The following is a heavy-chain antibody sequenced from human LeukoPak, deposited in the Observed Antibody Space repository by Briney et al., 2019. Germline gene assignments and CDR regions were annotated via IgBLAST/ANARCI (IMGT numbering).Heavy chain of an antibody. CDR3: AKAGAYGALNT. CDR2: INTRSSTI. CDR1: GFVFSDEN. D-gene: IGHD4-17*01. Sequence: GGSLRLSCAASGFVFSDENMNWVRQAPGKGLEWISHINTRSSTIYYADSVKGRFTSSRDNAKNSLYLQMNNLRDEDTAVYFCAKAGAYGALNTWGQGTLVTVSS. J-gene: IGHJ5*02. V-gene: IGHV3-48*02.